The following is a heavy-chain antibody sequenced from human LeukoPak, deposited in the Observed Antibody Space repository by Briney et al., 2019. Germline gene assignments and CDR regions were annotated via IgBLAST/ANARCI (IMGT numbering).Heavy chain of an antibody. CDR1: GFTFSNYA. CDR3: AKVRDSATVTGRFDN. CDR2: ISGGGGST. J-gene: IGHJ5*02. V-gene: IGHV3-23*01. Sequence: QPGGSLRLSCAASGFTFSNYALSWVRQAPGKGLEWVSGISGGGGSTYYADSVKGRFTIPRDKSKNTLYLQMDSLRAEDTAVYYCAKVRDSATVTGRFDNWGQGTMVTVSS. D-gene: IGHD4-17*01.